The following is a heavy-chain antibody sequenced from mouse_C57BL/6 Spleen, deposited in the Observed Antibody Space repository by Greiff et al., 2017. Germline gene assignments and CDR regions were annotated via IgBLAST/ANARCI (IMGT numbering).Heavy chain of an antibody. D-gene: IGHD5-1*01. CDR2: ISDGGSYT. Sequence: DVMLVESGGGLVKPGGSLKLSCAASGFTFSSYAMSWVRQTPEKRLEWVATISDGGSYTYYPDNVKGRFTISRDNAKNNLYLQMSHLKSEDTAMYYCARYLWYFDVWGTGTTVTVSS. CDR1: GFTFSSYA. V-gene: IGHV5-4*03. CDR3: ARYLWYFDV. J-gene: IGHJ1*03.